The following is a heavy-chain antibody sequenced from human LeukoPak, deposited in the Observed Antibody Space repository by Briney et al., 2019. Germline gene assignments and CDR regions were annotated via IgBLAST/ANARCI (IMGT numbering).Heavy chain of an antibody. J-gene: IGHJ4*02. CDR1: GYSISSLYY. D-gene: IGHD2-2*01. V-gene: IGHV4-38-2*01. CDR3: ARLGYCSSTSCYPDY. CDR2: IHHSGST. Sequence: PSETLSLTCAVSGYSISSLYYWGWIRQPPGKGLQWITSIHHSGSTDYNPSLKSRVTISVDTSKNQFSLKLKYVTAAGTAVYYCARLGYCSSTSCYPDYWGQGTLVTVSS.